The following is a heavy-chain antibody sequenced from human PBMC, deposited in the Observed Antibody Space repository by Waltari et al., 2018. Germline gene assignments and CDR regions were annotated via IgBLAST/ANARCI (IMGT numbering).Heavy chain of an antibody. J-gene: IGHJ3*02. Sequence: QVQLLESGPGLVRPSETLSLTCAVSGYSIRMGYYWGWIRQPPGKGLEWIANIYHSGSTDYNPSLKSRVTISVDTYKNQFSLKLSSVTAADTAVYYCTRLFGGSVWEAFDIWGQGTMVTVSS. CDR3: TRLFGGSVWEAFDI. CDR2: IYHSGST. CDR1: GYSIRMGYY. V-gene: IGHV4-38-2*01. D-gene: IGHD3-3*01.